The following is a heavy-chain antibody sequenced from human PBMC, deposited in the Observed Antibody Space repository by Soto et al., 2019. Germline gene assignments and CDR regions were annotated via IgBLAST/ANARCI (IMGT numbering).Heavy chain of an antibody. CDR1: GGSISSYY. CDR3: ARDFRDYGDYGRYYYGMDG. D-gene: IGHD4-17*01. CDR2: IYYSGST. V-gene: IGHV4-59*01. J-gene: IGHJ6*02. Sequence: SETLSLTCTVSGGSISSYYWSWIRQPPGKGLEWIGYIYYSGSTNYNPSLESRVTISVDTSKNQFSLKLSSVTAADTAVYYCARDFRDYGDYGRYYYGMDGWGQGTTVTVSS.